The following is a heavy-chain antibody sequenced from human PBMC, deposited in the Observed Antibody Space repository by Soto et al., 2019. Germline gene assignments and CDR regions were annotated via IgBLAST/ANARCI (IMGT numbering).Heavy chain of an antibody. D-gene: IGHD2-15*01. CDR1: GFTVTEIY. Sequence: EVQLVESGGGLVQPGGSLRLSCVASGFTVTEIYMNWVRQAPGKGLEWVSVIYNEFTDYADSVRGRFSSSTDSSTNALYLQMHSLRAEDSAVYYCVREPRYCSGGSCSIMGDAFDIWGQGIMVTVSS. V-gene: IGHV3-66*01. CDR2: IYNEFT. J-gene: IGHJ3*02. CDR3: VREPRYCSGGSCSIMGDAFDI.